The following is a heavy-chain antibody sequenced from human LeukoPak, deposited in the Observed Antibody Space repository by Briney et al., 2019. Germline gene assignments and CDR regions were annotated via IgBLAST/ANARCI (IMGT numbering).Heavy chain of an antibody. CDR1: GFTFSKHE. V-gene: IGHV3-48*03. Sequence: GRSLRLSCTASGFTFSKHEMTWVRQAPGKGLEWVSYISSSDSTVYYADSVKGRFTISRDNAKNSLYLQMNSLRAEDAAIYYCARGRGLTLFYYGLDVWGQGTTVTVSS. CDR2: ISSSDSTV. D-gene: IGHD3-9*01. CDR3: ARGRGLTLFYYGLDV. J-gene: IGHJ6*02.